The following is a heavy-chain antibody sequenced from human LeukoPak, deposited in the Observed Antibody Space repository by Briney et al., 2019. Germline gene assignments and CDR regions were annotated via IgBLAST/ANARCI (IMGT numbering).Heavy chain of an antibody. CDR3: VKDDGTYYFDS. D-gene: IGHD2-21*01. CDR2: TRYDGSNK. CDR1: GFTFSSYG. Sequence: GGSLRLSCKASGFTFSSYGMHWVRQAPGKGLQWVAFTRYDGSNKDYADFVNGRFTISRDNSEDMLYLEMNSPSPEDTAVYYCVKDDGTYYFDSWGRGTLVTVS. J-gene: IGHJ4*02. V-gene: IGHV3-30*02.